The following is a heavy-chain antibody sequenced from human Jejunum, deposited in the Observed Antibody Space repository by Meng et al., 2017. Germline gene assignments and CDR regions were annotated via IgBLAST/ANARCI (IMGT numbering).Heavy chain of an antibody. J-gene: IGHJ5*02. CDR3: ASYAATVTTLGVVWFDP. Sequence: QRQLQESGPGRVKPSETLSLTCTVSGGSISSSSYYWGWIRQPPGKGLEWIGSIYYSGSTYYNPSLKSRVTISVDTSKNQFSLKLSSVTAADTAVYYCASYAATVTTLGVVWFDPWGQGTLVTVSS. V-gene: IGHV4-39*07. D-gene: IGHD4-17*01. CDR2: IYYSGST. CDR1: GGSISSSSYY.